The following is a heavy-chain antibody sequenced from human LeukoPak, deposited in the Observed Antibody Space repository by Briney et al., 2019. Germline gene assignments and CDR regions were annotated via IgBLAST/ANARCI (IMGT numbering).Heavy chain of an antibody. CDR3: AREVGDYYDSSGYSVCFDY. Sequence: SVKVSCKASGGTFSSYAISWVRQAPGQGLEWMGRIIPIFGTANYAQKFQGRVTITTDESTSTAYMELSSLRSEDTAVYYCAREVGDYYDSSGYSVCFDYWGQGTLVTVSS. V-gene: IGHV1-69*05. J-gene: IGHJ4*02. CDR2: IIPIFGTA. D-gene: IGHD3-22*01. CDR1: GGTFSSYA.